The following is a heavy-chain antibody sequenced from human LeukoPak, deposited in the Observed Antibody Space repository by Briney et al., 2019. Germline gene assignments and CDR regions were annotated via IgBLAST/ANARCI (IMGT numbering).Heavy chain of an antibody. J-gene: IGHJ4*02. CDR3: ARDYLWGSYRYTPLDY. V-gene: IGHV3-30*04. CDR1: GFTSSSYA. CDR2: ISYDGNNK. Sequence: GGSLRLSCAASGFTSSSYAMHWVRQAPGKGLEWVAAISYDGNNKYYADSVKGRLTISRDNSKNTLYLQMNSLRAEDTAVYYCARDYLWGSYRYTPLDYWGQGTLVTVSS. D-gene: IGHD3-16*02.